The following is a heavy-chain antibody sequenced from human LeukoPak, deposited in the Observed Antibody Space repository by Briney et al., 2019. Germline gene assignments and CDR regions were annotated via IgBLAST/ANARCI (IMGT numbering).Heavy chain of an antibody. CDR2: IYATGST. Sequence: SETLSLTCTVSGGSLDSDNHYWSWIRQPAGKGLEWIGHIYATGSTRFNPSLKSRVTISMHTSKKEFSLKLSSVTAADTAVYYCARDRRYYDTSGSYSSYMDVWGKGTTVTISS. CDR1: GGSLDSDNHY. J-gene: IGHJ6*03. CDR3: ARDRRYYDTSGSYSSYMDV. D-gene: IGHD3-22*01. V-gene: IGHV4-61*09.